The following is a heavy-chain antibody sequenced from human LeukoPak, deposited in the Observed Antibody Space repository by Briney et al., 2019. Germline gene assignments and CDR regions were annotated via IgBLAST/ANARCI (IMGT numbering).Heavy chain of an antibody. CDR1: GFTFSTFA. Sequence: PGGSLRLSCAASGFTFSTFAMIWVRQPPGKGLEWVSSIFPSGGEIHYADSVKGRFTISRDNSKNTLYLQMNSLRAEDTAVYYCAKDGVVISLGYAFDIWGQGTMVTVSS. J-gene: IGHJ3*02. D-gene: IGHD3-16*02. V-gene: IGHV3-23*01. CDR2: IFPSGGEI. CDR3: AKDGVVISLGYAFDI.